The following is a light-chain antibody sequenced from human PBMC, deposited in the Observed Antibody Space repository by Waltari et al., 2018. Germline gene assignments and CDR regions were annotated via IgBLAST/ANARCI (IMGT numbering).Light chain of an antibody. CDR3: QSYDITVSGSV. J-gene: IGLJ2*01. Sequence: SALTQPPSVSGAPGQRVTISCTGSSSNIGAGYDVHWYQHLPGTAPKTLSYINNNRPSGVPDRFPGSKSGASASLAITGLQPEDEAEYYCQSYDITVSGSVFGGGTKVTVL. CDR1: SSNIGAGYD. CDR2: INN. V-gene: IGLV1-40*01.